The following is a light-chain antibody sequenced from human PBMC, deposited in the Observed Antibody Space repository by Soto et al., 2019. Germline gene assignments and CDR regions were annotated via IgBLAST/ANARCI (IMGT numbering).Light chain of an antibody. Sequence: DIMMTQSPDSLAVSLGERATINCKSSQSVLYSSNNKNYLAWYQQKPGQPPKLLIYWASTRESGVPDRFSGSGSGTDFTLTISSLQAEDGAVYYCQQYYSTPLTFGGGIKVEIK. CDR1: QSVLYSSNNKNY. J-gene: IGKJ4*01. CDR3: QQYYSTPLT. V-gene: IGKV4-1*01. CDR2: WAS.